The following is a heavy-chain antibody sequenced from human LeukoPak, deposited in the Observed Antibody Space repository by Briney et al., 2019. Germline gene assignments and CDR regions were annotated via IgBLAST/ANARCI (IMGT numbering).Heavy chain of an antibody. D-gene: IGHD3-10*01. J-gene: IGHJ4*02. CDR3: ATESYYYGSGSYPWY. CDR2: FDPEDGET. Sequence: ASVKVSCKVSGYTLTELSVHWVRQAPGKGLEWMGGFDPEDGETIYAQKFQGRVTMTEDTSTDTAYMELSSLRSEDTAVYYCATESYYYGSGSYPWYWGQGTLVTVSS. CDR1: GYTLTELS. V-gene: IGHV1-24*01.